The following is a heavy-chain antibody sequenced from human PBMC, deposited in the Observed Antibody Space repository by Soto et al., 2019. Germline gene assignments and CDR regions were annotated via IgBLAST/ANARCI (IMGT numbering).Heavy chain of an antibody. CDR1: GVSISSSNYH. CDR2: IYYTGST. CDR3: ARNEFNSQTSGTYLDH. V-gene: IGHV4-39*01. Sequence: SETLSLTCTVSGVSISSSNYHWGWIRQPPGKGLEWIGSIYYTGSTHYNPSLKSRVTVSADTSKNQFSLRLSSVIAADTAVYYCARNEFNSQTSGTYLDHWGQGTLVTVSS. J-gene: IGHJ4*02. D-gene: IGHD3-10*01.